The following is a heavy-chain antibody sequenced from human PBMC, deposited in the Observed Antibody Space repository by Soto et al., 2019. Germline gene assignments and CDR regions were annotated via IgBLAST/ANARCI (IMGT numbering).Heavy chain of an antibody. Sequence: SVKVSCKASGGSFRTYTTSWVRQAPGQGLEWVGGIIPIFGTVNYAQKLRDRVTITADESTSTAYMGLTNLRSEDTAVYYCTRDRGVTSLYYARAVWGQVTTVTVSS. CDR1: GGSFRTYT. V-gene: IGHV1-69*13. CDR2: IIPIFGTV. D-gene: IGHD3-10*01. CDR3: TRDRGVTSLYYARAV. J-gene: IGHJ6*02.